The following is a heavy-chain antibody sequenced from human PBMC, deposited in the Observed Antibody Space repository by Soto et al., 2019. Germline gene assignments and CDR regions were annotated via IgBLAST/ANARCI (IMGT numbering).Heavy chain of an antibody. Sequence: PSETLSLTCTVSGDSISDYYWSWIRQPPGKGLEWIGYIYYNGDTAYTPSLKSRVTISVDLAKNQFSLSLSSVTAADTAVYYCVRDYWRQSRQSPGTWNYYGLDVWGQGTTVTVSS. D-gene: IGHD2-8*02. CDR1: GDSISDYY. CDR2: IYYNGDT. J-gene: IGHJ6*02. V-gene: IGHV4-59*01. CDR3: VRDYWRQSRQSPGTWNYYGLDV.